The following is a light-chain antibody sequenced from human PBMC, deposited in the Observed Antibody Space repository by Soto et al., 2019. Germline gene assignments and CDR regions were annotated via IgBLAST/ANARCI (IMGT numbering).Light chain of an antibody. CDR3: CSYAGSSPV. V-gene: IGLV2-18*02. J-gene: IGLJ1*01. CDR2: EVS. CDR1: STDFVSYNR. Sequence: QSALTQPPSVSGSPGQSVTISCTGTSTDFVSYNRVSWYQQPPGTAPKLMIYEVSKRPSGVPDRFSGSKSGNTASLTISGLQAEDEADYYCCSYAGSSPVFGTGTKVTVL.